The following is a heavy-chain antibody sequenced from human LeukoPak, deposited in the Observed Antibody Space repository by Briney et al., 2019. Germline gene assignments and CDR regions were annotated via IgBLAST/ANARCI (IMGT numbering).Heavy chain of an antibody. Sequence: PGGSLRLSCAASGXTFSSYGMHWVRQAPGKGLEWVGVLWYDGSNKYYADSVKGRFTISRDNSTNTLYLQMNSLRAEDTAVYYCARHELDPRRYYYYGMDVWGQGTTVTVSS. CDR3: ARHELDPRRYYYYGMDV. CDR2: LWYDGSNK. D-gene: IGHD6-13*01. J-gene: IGHJ6*02. V-gene: IGHV3-33*01. CDR1: GXTFSSYG.